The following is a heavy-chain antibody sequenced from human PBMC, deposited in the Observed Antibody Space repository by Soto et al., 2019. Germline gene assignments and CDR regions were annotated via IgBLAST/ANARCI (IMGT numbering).Heavy chain of an antibody. V-gene: IGHV3-23*01. J-gene: IGHJ3*02. CDR3: AKDPWAAAVRDAFDI. CDR2: ISGSGGST. D-gene: IGHD6-13*01. Sequence: PGGSLRLSCAASGFTFSNAWMNWVRQAPGKGLEWVSAISGSGGSTYYADSVKGRFTISRDNSKNTLYLQMNSLRAEDTAVYYCAKDPWAAAVRDAFDIWGQGTMVTVS. CDR1: GFTFSNAW.